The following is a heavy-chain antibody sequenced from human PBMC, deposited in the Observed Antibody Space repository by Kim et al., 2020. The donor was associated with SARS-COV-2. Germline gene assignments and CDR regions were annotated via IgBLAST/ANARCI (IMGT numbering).Heavy chain of an antibody. D-gene: IGHD3-22*01. V-gene: IGHV4-61*01. CDR2: IYHTGAT. CDR3: ARLIGGADGSSGYYNFDS. CDR1: GGSVTTGNHL. J-gene: IGHJ4*02. Sequence: SETLSLSCTVSGGSVTTGNHLWSWIRLPPGKELEWIGYIYHTGATNYNPSLKSRVATSLDPSKNQFSLRLSSVTAADTAIYFCARLIGGADGSSGYYNFDSWGQGTLVTVAS.